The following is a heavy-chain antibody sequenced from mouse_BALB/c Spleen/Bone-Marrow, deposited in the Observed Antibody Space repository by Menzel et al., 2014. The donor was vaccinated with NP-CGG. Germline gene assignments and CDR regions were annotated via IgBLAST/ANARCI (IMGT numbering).Heavy chain of an antibody. Sequence: EVKLMESGGGLVQPGGSLKLSCAASGFDFXGFWMGWVRQAPGKGLEWIGEINPDSSTINYTPSLKDRFIISRGNAKNTLYLQMSKVRSEDTALYYCARLGYYGGFAYWGQGTLVTVSA. CDR1: GFDFXGFW. D-gene: IGHD2-3*01. CDR2: INPDSSTI. V-gene: IGHV4-1*02. J-gene: IGHJ3*01. CDR3: ARLGYYGGFAY.